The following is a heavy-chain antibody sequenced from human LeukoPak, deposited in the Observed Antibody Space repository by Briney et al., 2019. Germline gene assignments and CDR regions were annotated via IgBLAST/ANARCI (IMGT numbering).Heavy chain of an antibody. D-gene: IGHD6-19*01. V-gene: IGHV3-21*04. CDR1: GFTFSSYS. CDR3: ARAYETRGGWDSGGTRWYYYYGMDV. CDR2: ISSSSSYI. Sequence: GGSLRLSCAASGFTFSSYSMNWVRQAPGKGLEWVSSISSSSSYIYYADSVKGRFTISGDNAKNSLYLQMNSLRAEDTALYYCARAYETRGGWDSGGTRWYYYYGMDVWGQGTTVTVPS. J-gene: IGHJ6*02.